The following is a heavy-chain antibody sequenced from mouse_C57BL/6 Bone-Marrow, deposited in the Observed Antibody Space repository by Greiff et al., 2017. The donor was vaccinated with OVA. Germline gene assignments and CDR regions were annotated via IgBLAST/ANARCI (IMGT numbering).Heavy chain of an antibody. CDR1: GYSITSDF. J-gene: IGHJ4*01. CDR3: ALYYSSDYDYFAVYY. V-gene: IGHV3-8*01. Sequence: VQLQQSGPGLAKPSQTLSLTCSVTGYSITSDFWNWVRKFPGNKLEYMGYISYSGRTYYSPSIKSRISITRDTSNNKYYLQLNSVTAEDTATYYCALYYSSDYDYFAVYYWGQGTLVTFSS. D-gene: IGHD1-1*01. CDR2: ISYSGRT.